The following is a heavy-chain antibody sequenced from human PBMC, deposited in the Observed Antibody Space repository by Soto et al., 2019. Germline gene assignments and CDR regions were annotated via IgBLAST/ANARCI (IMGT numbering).Heavy chain of an antibody. CDR2: IYYSGST. V-gene: IGHV4-39*07. Sequence: SETLSLTRTVAGGSISSSSYYWGWIRQPPGKGLEWIGSIYYSGSTNYNPSLKSRVTISVDKSKNQFSLKLSSVTAADTAVYYCARGRSSFDPWGQGTLVTVSS. J-gene: IGHJ5*02. CDR1: GGSISSSSYY. CDR3: ARGRSSFDP. D-gene: IGHD6-13*01.